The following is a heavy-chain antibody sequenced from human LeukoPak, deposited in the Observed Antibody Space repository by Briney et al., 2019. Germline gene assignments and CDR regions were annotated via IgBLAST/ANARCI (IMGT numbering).Heavy chain of an antibody. V-gene: IGHV3-23*01. CDR1: GFIFSNYA. D-gene: IGHD3-10*01. CDR2: IEGDGSAS. CDR3: VKDMVQRNGIFDPFDI. J-gene: IGHJ3*02. Sequence: GGSLRLSCASSGFIFSNYAMTWVRQAPGKGLEWVSSIEGDGSASYYADSVKGRFAISRDDPKNTLYLQLTSLRVEDTAIYFCVKDMVQRNGIFDPFDIWGQGTMVTVSS.